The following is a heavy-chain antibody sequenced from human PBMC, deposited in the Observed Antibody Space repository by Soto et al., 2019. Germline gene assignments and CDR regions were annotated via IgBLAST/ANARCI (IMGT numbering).Heavy chain of an antibody. J-gene: IGHJ5*02. CDR1: GFTFSSYW. D-gene: IGHD2-8*01. V-gene: IGHV3-74*01. CDR3: AREGMGFSNWFDP. CDR2: MNSDGSDT. Sequence: PGGSLRLSCAASGFTFSSYWMHWVRQAPGGGLVWVSRMNSDGSDTYYADSVKGRFTISRDNARNTVYLQMNSLRVEDTAVYYCAREGMGFSNWFDPRGQGTLVTVSS.